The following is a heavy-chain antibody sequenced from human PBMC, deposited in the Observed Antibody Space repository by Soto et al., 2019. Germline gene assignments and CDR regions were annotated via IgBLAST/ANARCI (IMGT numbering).Heavy chain of an antibody. CDR3: ARVPPEVTVGTTVYDY. V-gene: IGHV3-33*01. J-gene: IGHJ4*02. D-gene: IGHD1-26*01. Sequence: QVQLVESGGGVVQPGRSLRLSCAASGFTFSSYGMHWVRQAAGKGLEWVAVIWHDGSNKYYADSVKGRFTISRDNSKNELYLQMNSRRAEVTAGYYCARVPPEVTVGTTVYDYWGQGTLVTVSS. CDR1: GFTFSSYG. CDR2: IWHDGSNK.